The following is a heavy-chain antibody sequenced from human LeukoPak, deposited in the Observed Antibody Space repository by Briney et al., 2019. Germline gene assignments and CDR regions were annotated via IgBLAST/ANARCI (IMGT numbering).Heavy chain of an antibody. J-gene: IGHJ4*02. Sequence: PGRSLRLSCAASGFTFSSCGMHWVRQAPGKGLEWVTVISYDGSNKYYADSVKGRFTISRDNSKNTLYLQMNSLRAEDTAVYYCAKGGYGSYYFDYWGQGTLVTVSS. CDR1: GFTFSSCG. D-gene: IGHD3-10*01. CDR3: AKGGYGSYYFDY. CDR2: ISYDGSNK. V-gene: IGHV3-30*18.